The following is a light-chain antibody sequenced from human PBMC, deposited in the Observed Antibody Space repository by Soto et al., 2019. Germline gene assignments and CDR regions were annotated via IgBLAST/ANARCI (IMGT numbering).Light chain of an antibody. V-gene: IGKV4-1*01. J-gene: IGKJ5*01. CDR1: QSVSSNY. CDR2: WAS. CDR3: QQYYSTPRIT. Sequence: EIVLTQSPGTLSLSPVERATLSCRSSQSVSSNYLAWYQQKPGQPPKLIIYWASTRESGVPDRFSGSGSGTDFTLTISSLQAEDVAVYYCQQYYSTPRITFGQGTRLEIK.